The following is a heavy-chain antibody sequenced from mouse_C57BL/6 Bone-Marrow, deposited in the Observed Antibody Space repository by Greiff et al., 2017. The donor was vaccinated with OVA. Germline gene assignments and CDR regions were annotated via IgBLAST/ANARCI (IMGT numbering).Heavy chain of an antibody. CDR2: IYPGGGYT. J-gene: IGHJ2*01. CDR1: GYTFTNYW. Sequence: VQRVESGAELVRPGTSVKMSCKASGYTFTNYWIGWAKQRPGHGLEWIGDIYPGGGYTNYNEKFKGKATLTADKSSSTAYMQFSSLTSEDSAIYYSARALLGYDFDDCGQGTTLTVSS. V-gene: IGHV1-63*01. D-gene: IGHD3-2*02. CDR3: ARALLGYDFDD.